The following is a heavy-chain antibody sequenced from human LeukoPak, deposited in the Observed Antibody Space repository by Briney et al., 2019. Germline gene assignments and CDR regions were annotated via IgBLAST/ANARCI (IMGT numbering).Heavy chain of an antibody. J-gene: IGHJ4*02. CDR3: ARGGGALYYYDSSGYLGNY. Sequence: ASVTVSCKASGYTFTGYYMHWVRQAPGQGLEWMGWINPNSGGTNYAQKFQGRVTMTRDTSISTAYMELSRLRSADTAVYYCARGGGALYYYDSSGYLGNYWGQGTLVTVSS. CDR1: GYTFTGYY. V-gene: IGHV1-2*02. D-gene: IGHD3-22*01. CDR2: INPNSGGT.